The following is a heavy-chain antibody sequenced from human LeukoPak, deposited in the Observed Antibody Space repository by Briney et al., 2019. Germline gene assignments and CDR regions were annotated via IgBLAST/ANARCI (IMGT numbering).Heavy chain of an antibody. CDR1: GFTFSGSA. V-gene: IGHV3-73*01. Sequence: PGGSLRLSCAASGFTFSGSAMHWVRQASGKGLEWVGRIRSKANSYATAYAASVRGRFTISRDDSKNTAYLQMNSLKTEDTAVYYCTRHDDPGYSGYFGFDYWGQGTLVTVSS. CDR2: IRSKANSYAT. D-gene: IGHD5-12*01. CDR3: TRHDDPGYSGYFGFDY. J-gene: IGHJ4*02.